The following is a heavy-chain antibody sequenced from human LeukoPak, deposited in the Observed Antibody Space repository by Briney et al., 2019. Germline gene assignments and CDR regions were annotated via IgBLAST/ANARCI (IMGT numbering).Heavy chain of an antibody. D-gene: IGHD1-26*01. CDR2: IIPIFGTA. V-gene: IGHV1-69*05. Sequence: SVKASCKASGGTFSSYAISWVRQAPGQGLEWMGGIIPIFGTANYAQKFQGRVTITTDESTSTAYMELSSLRSEDTAVYYCARALGSGHYYYYYYMDVWGKGTTVTVSS. J-gene: IGHJ6*03. CDR3: ARALGSGHYYYYYYMDV. CDR1: GGTFSSYA.